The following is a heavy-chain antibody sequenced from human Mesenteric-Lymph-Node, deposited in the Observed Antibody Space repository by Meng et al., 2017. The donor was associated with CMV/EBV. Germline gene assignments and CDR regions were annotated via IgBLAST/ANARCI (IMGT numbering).Heavy chain of an antibody. CDR1: GSSIDSNNW. V-gene: IGHV4-4*02. CDR3: ARVWVAYFDY. Sequence: LPRAVSGSSIDSNNWWSRDRQPPGKGLEWIVEIYHSGSTNYNPSHKSRVTISVDKTKNQFSQKLSSVSAATTAVYYWARVWVAYFDYWGQGTLVTVSS. J-gene: IGHJ4*02. D-gene: IGHD1-26*01. CDR2: IYHSGST.